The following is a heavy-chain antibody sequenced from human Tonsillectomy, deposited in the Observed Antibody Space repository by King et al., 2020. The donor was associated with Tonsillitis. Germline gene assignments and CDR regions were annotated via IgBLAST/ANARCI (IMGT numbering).Heavy chain of an antibody. J-gene: IGHJ5*02. CDR1: GGSISNYY. Sequence: QLQESGPGLVKPSATLSLTCTVSGGSISNYYWSWIRQPPGKGLEWIGYIYYSGSTNYNPSLKSRVTISLDTSKNQFSLKLSSMTAADTAVYYCAGGGGTGYDHGIHDPWGQGTLVTVSS. V-gene: IGHV4-59*01. CDR3: AGGGGTGYDHGIHDP. D-gene: IGHD5-12*01. CDR2: IYYSGST.